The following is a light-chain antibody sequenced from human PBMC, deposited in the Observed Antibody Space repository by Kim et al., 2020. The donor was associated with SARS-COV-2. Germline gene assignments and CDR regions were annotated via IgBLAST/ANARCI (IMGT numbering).Light chain of an antibody. CDR1: SSNIGTNS. J-gene: IGLJ2*01. Sequence: GQRVTFSCSGGSSNIGTNSVTWYQGLPGTAPKLLIYSDTERPSGVPDRFSGSRFGNSASLAITGLQSEDEADYFCAAWDDSLNNVVFGGGTQLTVL. V-gene: IGLV1-44*01. CDR3: AAWDDSLNNVV. CDR2: SDT.